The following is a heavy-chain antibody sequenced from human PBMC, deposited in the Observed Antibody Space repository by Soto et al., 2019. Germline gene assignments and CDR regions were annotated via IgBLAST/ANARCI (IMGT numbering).Heavy chain of an antibody. V-gene: IGHV1-2*02. CDR2: INPNSGGT. J-gene: IGHJ5*02. CDR3: ARDLVEYCSSTSCYNWFDP. D-gene: IGHD2-2*01. Sequence: ASVKVSCKASGYTFTGYYMHWVRQAPGQGLEWMGWINPNSGGTNYAQKFQGRVTMTRDTSISTAYMELSRLRSDDTAVYYCARDLVEYCSSTSCYNWFDPCGQGTLVTVSS. CDR1: GYTFTGYY.